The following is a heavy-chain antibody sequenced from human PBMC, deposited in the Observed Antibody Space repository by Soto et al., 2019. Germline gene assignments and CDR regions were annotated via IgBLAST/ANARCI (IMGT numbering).Heavy chain of an antibody. Sequence: SETLSLTCTVSGGSISSSSYYWGWIRQPPGKGLEWIGSIYYSGSTYYNPSLKSRVTISVDTSKNQFSLKLSSVTAADTAVYYCARHPDGGDYEGYYYMDVWGKGTTVTVSS. CDR3: ARHPDGGDYEGYYYMDV. CDR2: IYYSGST. J-gene: IGHJ6*03. V-gene: IGHV4-39*01. CDR1: GGSISSSSYY. D-gene: IGHD4-17*01.